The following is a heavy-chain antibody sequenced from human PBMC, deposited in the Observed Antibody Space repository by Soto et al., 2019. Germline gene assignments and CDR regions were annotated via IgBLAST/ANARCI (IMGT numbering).Heavy chain of an antibody. CDR1: VGSISSYY. CDR2: IYYSGST. D-gene: IGHD3-22*01. J-gene: IGHJ5*02. Sequence: SETLSLTCTVSVGSISSYYWSWIRQPPGKGLEWIGYIYYSGSTNYNPSLKSRVTISVDTSKNQFSLKLSSVTAADTAVYYCARDRDSSGGNWFDPWGQGTLVTVSS. V-gene: IGHV4-59*01. CDR3: ARDRDSSGGNWFDP.